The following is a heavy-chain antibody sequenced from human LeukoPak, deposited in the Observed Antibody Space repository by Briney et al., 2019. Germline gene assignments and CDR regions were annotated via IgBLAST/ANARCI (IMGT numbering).Heavy chain of an antibody. V-gene: IGHV4-31*03. CDR2: TYYSGST. CDR1: GGSISSGGYY. D-gene: IGHD2-15*01. Sequence: SETLSLTCTVSGGSISSGGYYWSWIRQHPGKGLEWIGYTYYSGSTYYNPSLKSRVTISVDTSKNQFSLKLSSVTAADTAVYYCARDLAYIDAFDIWGQGTMVTVSS. CDR3: ARDLAYIDAFDI. J-gene: IGHJ3*02.